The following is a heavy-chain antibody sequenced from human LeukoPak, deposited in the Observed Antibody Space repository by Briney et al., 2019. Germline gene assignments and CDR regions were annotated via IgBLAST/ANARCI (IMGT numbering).Heavy chain of an antibody. CDR2: ISSSSSTI. V-gene: IGHV3-11*01. Sequence: GGSLRLSCAASGFTFSDYYMSWIRQAPGKGLEWVSYISSSSSTIYYADSVKGRFTISRDNAKNSLYLQMNSLRAEDTAVYYCASPYSGYDYQWDYWGQGTLVTVSS. CDR1: GFTFSDYY. CDR3: ASPYSGYDYQWDY. J-gene: IGHJ4*02. D-gene: IGHD5-12*01.